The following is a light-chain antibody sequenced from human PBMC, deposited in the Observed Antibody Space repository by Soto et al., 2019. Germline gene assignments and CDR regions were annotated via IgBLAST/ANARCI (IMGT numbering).Light chain of an antibody. CDR1: QGISSY. Sequence: DIQLTQSPSFLSASVGDRVTITCRSSQGISSYLAWYQQKPGKAPKLLIYAASSLQSGVPSRFSGSGSGTHFTLTISSLHPEDSAIYYCQQSDSDPTFGQGTRLEIK. CDR2: AAS. CDR3: QQSDSDPT. J-gene: IGKJ5*01. V-gene: IGKV1-9*01.